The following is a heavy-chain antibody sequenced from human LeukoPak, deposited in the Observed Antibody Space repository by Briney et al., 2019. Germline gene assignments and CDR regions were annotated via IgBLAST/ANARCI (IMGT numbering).Heavy chain of an antibody. V-gene: IGHV3-21*01. Sequence: KSGGSLRLSCAASGFTFSSYSMNWVRQAPGKGLEWVSSISSSSSYMYYADSVKGRFTISRDNAKNSLYLQMNSLRAEDTAVYYCARNGLGFDAFDIWGQGTMVTVSS. J-gene: IGHJ3*02. CDR3: ARNGLGFDAFDI. CDR2: ISSSSSYM. CDR1: GFTFSSYS. D-gene: IGHD3-16*01.